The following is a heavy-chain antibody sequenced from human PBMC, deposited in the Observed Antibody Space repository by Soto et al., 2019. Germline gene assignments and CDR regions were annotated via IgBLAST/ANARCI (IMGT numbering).Heavy chain of an antibody. V-gene: IGHV4-59*01. D-gene: IGHD3-3*01. Sequence: SETLSLTCTVSGGSISSYYWSWIRQPPGKGLEWIGYIYYSGSTNYNPSLKSRVTISVDTSKNQFSLKLSSVTAADTAVYYCARGDTIFGVVTLFDYWGQGTLVTVSS. J-gene: IGHJ4*02. CDR2: IYYSGST. CDR3: ARGDTIFGVVTLFDY. CDR1: GGSISSYY.